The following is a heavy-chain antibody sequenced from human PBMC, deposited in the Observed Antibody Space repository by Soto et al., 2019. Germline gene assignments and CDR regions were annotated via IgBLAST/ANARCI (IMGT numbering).Heavy chain of an antibody. V-gene: IGHV4-4*07. D-gene: IGHD6-19*01. J-gene: IGHJ4*02. CDR2: IHASGNT. Sequence: SETLSLTCNVSGGYISAYYWSWIRQPAGKGLEWIGRIHASGNTDYNPSLKSRVTMSVDTSKNQFSLRLTSLTAADTAVYYCARTPGWYFDVWGQGTLVTVSS. CDR1: GGYISAYY. CDR3: ARTPGWYFDV.